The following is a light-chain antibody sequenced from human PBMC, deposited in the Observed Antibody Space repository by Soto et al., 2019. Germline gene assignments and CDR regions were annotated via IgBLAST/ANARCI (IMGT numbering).Light chain of an antibody. Sequence: QSALTQPASVSGSPGQSITISCTGTSSDVGSYNLVSWYQQHPGKAPKVMIYEVSKRPSGVPNSLSGSKSGNTASLTFSWLQAEDEADYYCCSYAGSSTDVFGTGTKVTVL. CDR2: EVS. J-gene: IGLJ1*01. V-gene: IGLV2-23*02. CDR1: SSDVGSYNL. CDR3: CSYAGSSTDV.